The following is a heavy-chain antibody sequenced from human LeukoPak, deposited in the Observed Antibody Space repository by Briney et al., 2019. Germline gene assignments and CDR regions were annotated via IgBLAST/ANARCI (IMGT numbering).Heavy chain of an antibody. Sequence: GESLKIPCKASGYNFPKSWIGWVRQMPGKRLEWMAIVYPDDSRTKYSPSFQGQVTISADKSINTAYLQWSSLRASDTAMYYCARPDYFASHDWGQGTLVTVSS. CDR1: GYNFPKSW. CDR2: VYPDDSRT. J-gene: IGHJ4*02. D-gene: IGHD2/OR15-2a*01. V-gene: IGHV5-51*01. CDR3: ARPDYFASHD.